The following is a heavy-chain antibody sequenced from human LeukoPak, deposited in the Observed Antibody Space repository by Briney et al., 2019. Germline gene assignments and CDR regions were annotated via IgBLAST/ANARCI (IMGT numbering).Heavy chain of an antibody. J-gene: IGHJ5*02. CDR3: ARDNSVRDEAWWFNP. CDR2: ISPRGGST. D-gene: IGHD5-24*01. CDR1: GYTFTSNY. V-gene: IGHV1-46*01. Sequence: ASANVSCKAFGYTFTSNYTHSVPPAPGQGPERMGVISPRGGSTTYAQKFQGRVTLTRDMSTSTDYLELSSLRSEDTAVYYCARDNSVRDEAWWFNPWGQGTLVTVSS.